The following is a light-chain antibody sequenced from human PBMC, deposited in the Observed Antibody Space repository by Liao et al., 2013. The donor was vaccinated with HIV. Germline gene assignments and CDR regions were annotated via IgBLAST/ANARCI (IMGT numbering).Light chain of an antibody. V-gene: IGLV3-1*01. J-gene: IGLJ1*01. CDR1: ALGGKY. CDR3: QAWDSSTVV. Sequence: SYVLTQPPSLSVSPGQTAIISCSGHALGGKYISWYQHPPGQSPVVLIYQDTKRPSGIPERFSGSYSGNTATLTISGTQAMDEADYYCQAWDSSTVVLGTGTKVTVL. CDR2: QDT.